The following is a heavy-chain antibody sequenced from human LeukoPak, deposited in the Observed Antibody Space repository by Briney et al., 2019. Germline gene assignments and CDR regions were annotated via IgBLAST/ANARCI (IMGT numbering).Heavy chain of an antibody. J-gene: IGHJ4*02. CDR2: ISGSGGST. D-gene: IGHD3-10*01. CDR3: AKGGSASYDKPNFLWSPFDY. V-gene: IGHV3-23*01. Sequence: GGSLRLSCAVSGFTFSSYSMSWGGQSPGKGLEWGSGISGSGGSTAYANSGTGRFTISSAKSQNTPYLHRNSLIADATAVDYCAKGGSASYDKPNFLWSPFDYWGQGTLVTVSS. CDR1: GFTFSSYS.